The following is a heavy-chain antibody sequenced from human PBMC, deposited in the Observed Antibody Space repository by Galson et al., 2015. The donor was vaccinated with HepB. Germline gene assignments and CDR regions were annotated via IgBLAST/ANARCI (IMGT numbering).Heavy chain of an antibody. D-gene: IGHD6-19*01. CDR2: IFWDVDK. V-gene: IGHV2-5*02. Sequence: LVKPTQTLTLTCTFSELSLSTTEVGVGWIRQPPGKALEGLALIFWDVDKGYSPSLKSRLTTTKDTSKNQVVLTMTNMDPLDTATYYCAHKGPKWVTSGWFFFDYWGQGTLVTVSS. CDR3: AHKGPKWVTSGWFFFDY. CDR1: ELSLSTTEVG. J-gene: IGHJ4*02.